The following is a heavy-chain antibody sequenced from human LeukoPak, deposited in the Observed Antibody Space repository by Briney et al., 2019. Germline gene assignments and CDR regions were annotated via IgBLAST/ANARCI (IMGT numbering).Heavy chain of an antibody. J-gene: IGHJ4*02. CDR2: ISAYNGNT. CDR1: GYTFTSYG. D-gene: IGHD3-9*01. Sequence: ASVKVSCEASGYTFTSYGISWVRQAPGQGLEWMGWISAYNGNTNYAQKSQGRVTMTRDTSISTAYMELSRLGSDDTAVYYCARSGFLTGYPLDFWGQGTLVTVSS. V-gene: IGHV1-18*01. CDR3: ARSGFLTGYPLDF.